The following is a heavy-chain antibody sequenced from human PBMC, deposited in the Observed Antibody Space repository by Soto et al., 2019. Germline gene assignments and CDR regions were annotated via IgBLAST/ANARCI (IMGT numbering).Heavy chain of an antibody. V-gene: IGHV4-31*03. CDR2: IYHSGNT. CDR1: GGCMSSGGYY. Sequence: SETLSLTCSVCGGCMSSGGYYWSWIRQHPWEGLEWIGYIYHSGNTYYDPSLKSRVTISVDTSKNQFSLKLSPVTAADTAVYYCARDARIEAAGNYRKYNWFDPWGQGTLVTVSS. CDR3: ARDARIEAAGNYRKYNWFDP. J-gene: IGHJ5*02. D-gene: IGHD6-13*01.